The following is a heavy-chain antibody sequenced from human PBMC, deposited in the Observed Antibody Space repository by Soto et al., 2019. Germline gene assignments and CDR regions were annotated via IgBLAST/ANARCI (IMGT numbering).Heavy chain of an antibody. CDR3: ARDGGQWPPGY. D-gene: IGHD6-19*01. Sequence: QVQLVQSVAEVKKPGSSVKVSCKASGGTFSSYAISWVRQAPGQGLEWMGVIIPIFGTANYAQTFQGIVTITADEATSRAYMELSSLRSADTALDYCARDGGQWPPGYCGQGTLVTVSS. J-gene: IGHJ4*02. CDR1: GGTFSSYA. CDR2: IIPIFGTA. V-gene: IGHV1-69*01.